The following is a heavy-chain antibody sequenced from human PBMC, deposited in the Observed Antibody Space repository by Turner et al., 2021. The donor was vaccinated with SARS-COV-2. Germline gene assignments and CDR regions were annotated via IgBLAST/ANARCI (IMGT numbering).Heavy chain of an antibody. CDR2: IYYGGST. J-gene: IGHJ5*02. Sequence: QLHLQESGPGLAKPSETLSLTCTVSCGSISSNGYYWGWFRPPPGKGLEWIGSIYYGGSTYFNPACKSRATISADMPKNQFSLRLTSLTAADTAVYSCSRRGLAVADTWGQGTLVTVSS. D-gene: IGHD6-19*01. V-gene: IGHV4-39*01. CDR1: CGSISSNGYY. CDR3: SRRGLAVADT.